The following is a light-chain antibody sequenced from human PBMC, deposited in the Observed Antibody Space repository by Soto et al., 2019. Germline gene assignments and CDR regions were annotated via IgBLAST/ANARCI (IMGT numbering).Light chain of an antibody. J-gene: IGKJ5*01. CDR1: QSVDIS. CDR2: GAS. CDR3: QRRSSAIT. Sequence: LLTQSPSTLSVSPGDRVTLSCRASQSVDISLAWYQQKPGQAPRLLIYGASTRATDMPGTLSGGGSGTFFTITISSLDPEYFAFYYCQRRSSAITFGQGTRLEIK. V-gene: IGKV3-15*01.